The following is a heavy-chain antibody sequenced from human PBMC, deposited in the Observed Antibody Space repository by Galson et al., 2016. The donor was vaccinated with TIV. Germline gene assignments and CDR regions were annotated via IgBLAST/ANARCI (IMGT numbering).Heavy chain of an antibody. CDR3: ATVAWFPGLSLDS. J-gene: IGHJ4*02. Sequence: SVKVSCKVSGYTLSEIAMHWVRQAPGEGLEWVGGFDPEAGKTIYAQKFHGRVTVTEGTATDTAYMELNNLRSDDTAVYYCATVAWFPGLSLDSWGQGTLVIVSS. D-gene: IGHD3-22*01. CDR2: FDPEAGKT. V-gene: IGHV1-24*01. CDR1: GYTLSEIA.